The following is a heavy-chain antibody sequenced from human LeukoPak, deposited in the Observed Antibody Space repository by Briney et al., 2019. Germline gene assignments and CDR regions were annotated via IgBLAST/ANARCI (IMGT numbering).Heavy chain of an antibody. Sequence: GGSLRLSCVGSGFTSIAYALTWARQAPGKELEWVSGISGGGVTTYYADSVKGRFTISRDNSKNTLYLQMNSLRAEDTAVYYCAKGQWLGSLFDYWGQGTLVTVSS. CDR3: AKGQWLGSLFDY. V-gene: IGHV3-23*01. CDR2: ISGGGVTT. CDR1: GFTSIAYA. J-gene: IGHJ4*02. D-gene: IGHD6-19*01.